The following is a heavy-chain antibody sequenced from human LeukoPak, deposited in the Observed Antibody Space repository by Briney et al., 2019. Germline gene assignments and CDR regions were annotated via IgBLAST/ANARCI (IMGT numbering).Heavy chain of an antibody. Sequence: GASVKVSCKASGYTFTGYYIHWVRQAPGQGLEWMGWINPNSGGTNYAQKFQGRVTMTRDTSISTAYMELSRLRSDDTAVYYCARDDYYDSSASTANSGDYWGQGTLVTVSS. CDR1: GYTFTGYY. CDR2: INPNSGGT. J-gene: IGHJ4*02. CDR3: ARDDYYDSSASTANSGDY. V-gene: IGHV1-2*02. D-gene: IGHD3-22*01.